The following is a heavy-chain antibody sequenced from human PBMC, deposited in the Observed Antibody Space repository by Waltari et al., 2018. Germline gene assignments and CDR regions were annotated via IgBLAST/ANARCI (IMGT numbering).Heavy chain of an antibody. V-gene: IGHV4-59*01. CDR3: ARESEFKSSSPPYIDH. CDR2: IYYTGST. Sequence: QVQLQESGTGLVKPSETLSLTGTVSGGYISSYYWSWIRQSPGRGLEWIGCIYYTGSTNYNPSLKSRVTMSIDTAKKQFSLKLTSVTTADTAVYYCARESEFKSSSPPYIDHWGRGTLVTVSS. D-gene: IGHD6-13*01. J-gene: IGHJ4*02. CDR1: GGYISSYY.